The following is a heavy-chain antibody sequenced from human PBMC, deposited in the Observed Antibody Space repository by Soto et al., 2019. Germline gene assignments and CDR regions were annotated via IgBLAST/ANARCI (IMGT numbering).Heavy chain of an antibody. CDR2: INAGNGNT. D-gene: IGHD6-19*01. Sequence: ASVKVSCKAPGYTFTSYAMHWVRQAPGQRLEWMGWINAGNGNTKYSQKFQGRVTITRDTSASTAYMELSSLGSEDTAVYYCARWGQWLVSDAFDIWGQGTMVTVSS. J-gene: IGHJ3*02. CDR1: GYTFTSYA. CDR3: ARWGQWLVSDAFDI. V-gene: IGHV1-3*01.